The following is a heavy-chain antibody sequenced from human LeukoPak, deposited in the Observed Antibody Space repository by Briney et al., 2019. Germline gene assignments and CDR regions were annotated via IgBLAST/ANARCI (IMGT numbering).Heavy chain of an antibody. CDR1: GFDFSSNW. CDR2: IKGDGIST. J-gene: IGHJ4*02. CDR3: AKDHYWSIDY. Sequence: GGSLRLSCAASGFDFSSNWMHWVRHAPGQGLVWVSRIKGDGISTNYADSVKGRFTISRDIAKNTLYLQMNSLRAEDTGVYYCAKDHYWSIDYWGRGTLATVSS. V-gene: IGHV3-74*01. D-gene: IGHD3-3*01.